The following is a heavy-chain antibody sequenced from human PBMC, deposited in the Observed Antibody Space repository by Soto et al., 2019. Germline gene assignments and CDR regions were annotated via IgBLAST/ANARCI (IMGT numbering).Heavy chain of an antibody. CDR1: GFTFSSYA. CDR3: ASRSSGWYFDY. J-gene: IGHJ4*02. Sequence: EVQLLESGGGLVQPGGSLRLSCAASGFTFSSYAMCWVRQAPGKGLEWVSVISGSGGSTYYADSVKGRFTISRDNSKNTLYLQMNSLRAEDTAVYYCASRSSGWYFDYWGQGTLVTVSS. V-gene: IGHV3-23*01. D-gene: IGHD6-19*01. CDR2: ISGSGGST.